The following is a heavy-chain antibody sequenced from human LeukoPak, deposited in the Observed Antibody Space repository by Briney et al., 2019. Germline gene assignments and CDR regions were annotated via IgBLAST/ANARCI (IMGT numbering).Heavy chain of an antibody. J-gene: IGHJ3*02. Sequence: GGSLRLSCAASGFTFTSFSMNWVRQAPGKGLEWVSYISSASGTIYYADSVKGRFTISRDNAQNSLYLQMNSLRAEDTAVYYCAKAMVRGVQGAFDIWGQGTMVTVSS. CDR2: ISSASGTI. V-gene: IGHV3-48*04. D-gene: IGHD3-10*01. CDR3: AKAMVRGVQGAFDI. CDR1: GFTFTSFS.